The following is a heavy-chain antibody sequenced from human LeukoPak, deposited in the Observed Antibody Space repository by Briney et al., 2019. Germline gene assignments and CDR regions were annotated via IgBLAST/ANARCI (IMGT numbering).Heavy chain of an antibody. CDR2: IIPIVGIT. CDR3: ARGLHFTMVRGGTTNYYYGMDV. D-gene: IGHD3-10*01. J-gene: IGHJ6*02. Sequence: SVKVSCKASGGTFNSFGINWVRQAPGQGLEWLGRIIPIVGITNYAQKFQGRVTIIANNSTRTAYMELSSLTSEDTAVYYCARGLHFTMVRGGTTNYYYGMDVWGQGTSVTVSS. V-gene: IGHV1-69*04. CDR1: GGTFNSFG.